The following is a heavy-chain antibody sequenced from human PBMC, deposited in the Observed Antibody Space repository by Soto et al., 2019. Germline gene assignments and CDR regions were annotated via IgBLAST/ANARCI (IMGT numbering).Heavy chain of an antibody. Sequence: QVQLVQSGAEVKKPGASVKISCKTSGYIFTNFALHWVRRAPGQGLEWMAWINAGNGHTKYSQKFQDRVTITRDTSASTAYMEVSSLTYADTAVYYCARAMAVGNRYNWFDPWGQGTLVTVSS. CDR3: ARAMAVGNRYNWFDP. CDR1: GYIFTNFA. V-gene: IGHV1-3*01. D-gene: IGHD1-20*01. CDR2: INAGNGHT. J-gene: IGHJ5*02.